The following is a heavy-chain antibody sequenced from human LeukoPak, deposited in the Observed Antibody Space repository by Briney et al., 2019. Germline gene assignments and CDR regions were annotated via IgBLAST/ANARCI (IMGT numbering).Heavy chain of an antibody. Sequence: GASVKVSCKASGYTFRSHGISWVRQAPGQGLEWMGWISCYDGETKYAQKFQGRVTMTTDTSTSTAYMELRSLRSDDTAVYYCAKDPSNSIGRMTWFDPWGQGTLVTASS. CDR2: ISCYDGET. D-gene: IGHD2/OR15-2a*01. CDR3: AKDPSNSIGRMTWFDP. CDR1: GYTFRSHG. V-gene: IGHV1-18*01. J-gene: IGHJ5*02.